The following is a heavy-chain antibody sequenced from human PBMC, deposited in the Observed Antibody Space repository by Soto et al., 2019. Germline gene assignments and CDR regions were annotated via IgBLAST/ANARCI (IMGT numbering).Heavy chain of an antibody. V-gene: IGHV5-51*01. D-gene: IGHD3-16*01. Sequence: EVQLVQSGAEVKKPGESLKISCKGSGYTFASNWIGWVRQMPGKGLEWMGMIYPGDSETRYSPSFQGQVTISVDKSISTAHLQWSSLKASDTAMYYCARRKGVGEGSARDPWYFDLWGRGALVTVST. CDR3: ARRKGVGEGSARDPWYFDL. CDR2: IYPGDSET. CDR1: GYTFASNW. J-gene: IGHJ2*01.